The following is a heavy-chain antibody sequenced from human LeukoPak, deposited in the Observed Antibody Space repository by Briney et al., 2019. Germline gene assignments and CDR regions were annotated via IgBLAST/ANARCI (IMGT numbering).Heavy chain of an antibody. J-gene: IGHJ3*02. D-gene: IGHD3-22*01. V-gene: IGHV1-2*02. CDR2: INPNSGGT. CDR1: GYTFTGYY. CDR3: ARDEVSDYYDSSGYHDAFDI. Sequence: AASVRVSCKASGYTFTGYYMHWVRQAPGQGLEWMGWINPNSGGTNYAQKLQGRVTMTTDTSTSTAYMELRSLRSDDTAVYYCARDEVSDYYDSSGYHDAFDIWGQGTMVTVSS.